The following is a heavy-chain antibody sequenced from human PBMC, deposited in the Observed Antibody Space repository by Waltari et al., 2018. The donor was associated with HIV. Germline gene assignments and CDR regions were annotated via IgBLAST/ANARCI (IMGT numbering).Heavy chain of an antibody. CDR1: GFTVSSNY. J-gene: IGHJ2*01. CDR3: ARGVAVAAVHFDL. V-gene: IGHV3-66*02. D-gene: IGHD6-19*01. CDR2: IYSGGST. Sequence: EVQLVESGGGLVQPGGSLRLSCAASGFTVSSNYMSWVRQAPGKGLEWVSVIYSGGSTYYADSVKGRFTISRDNSKNTLYLQMNSLRAEDTAVYYCARGVAVAAVHFDLWGRGTLVTVSS.